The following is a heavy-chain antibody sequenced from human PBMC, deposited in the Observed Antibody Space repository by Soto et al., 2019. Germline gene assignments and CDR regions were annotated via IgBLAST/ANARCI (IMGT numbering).Heavy chain of an antibody. CDR3: AKNQWELLH. J-gene: IGHJ4*02. Sequence: LRLSCGASGFTFSNYGMSWVRQAPGKGLEWVSSITASSGSTYYPDSVKGRFTISRDSSQNTLYLQMNSLRVDDTAIYFCAKNQWELLHWGQGTLVTVSS. CDR2: ITASSGST. D-gene: IGHD1-26*01. V-gene: IGHV3-23*01. CDR1: GFTFSNYG.